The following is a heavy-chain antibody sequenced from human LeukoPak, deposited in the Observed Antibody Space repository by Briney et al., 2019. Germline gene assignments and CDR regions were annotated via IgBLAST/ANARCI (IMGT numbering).Heavy chain of an antibody. CDR3: AKSRADYYGSGSYVGGFDY. J-gene: IGHJ4*02. CDR1: GFPLVNNW. V-gene: IGHV3-23*01. CDR2: ISGSGGST. D-gene: IGHD3-10*01. Sequence: GGSLRLSCAASGFPLVNNWMTWVRQAPGKGLEWVSGISGSGGSTYYADSVKGRFTISRDNSKNTLYLQMNSLRAEDTAVYYCAKSRADYYGSGSYVGGFDYWGQGALVTVSS.